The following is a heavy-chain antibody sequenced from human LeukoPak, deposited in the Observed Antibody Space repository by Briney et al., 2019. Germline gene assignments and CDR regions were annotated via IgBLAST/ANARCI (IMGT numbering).Heavy chain of an antibody. J-gene: IGHJ5*02. CDR2: IYFNGNI. V-gene: IGHV4-34*01. CDR1: GGSFSGYY. D-gene: IGHD5-12*01. CDR3: ARVELIVALPTSFDP. Sequence: PSETLSLTCAVYGGSFSGYYWGWIRQPPGKGLEWIGNIYFNGNIAYNPSLQSRVTISVDTSKNQFSLRLNSVTSADTAMYYCARVELIVALPTSFDPWGQGTLVTVSS.